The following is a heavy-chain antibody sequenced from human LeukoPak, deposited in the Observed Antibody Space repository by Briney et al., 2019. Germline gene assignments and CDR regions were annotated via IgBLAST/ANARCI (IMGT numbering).Heavy chain of an antibody. V-gene: IGHV3-48*04. CDR3: ARVITIAAPDY. J-gene: IGHJ4*02. CDR1: GFTFSSYS. CDR2: ISSSSSTI. Sequence: GGSLRLSYAASGFTFSSYSMNWVRQAPGKGLEWVSYISSSSSTIYYADSVKGRFTISRDNAKNSLYLQMNSLRAEDTAVYYCARVITIAAPDYWGQGTLVTVSS. D-gene: IGHD6-13*01.